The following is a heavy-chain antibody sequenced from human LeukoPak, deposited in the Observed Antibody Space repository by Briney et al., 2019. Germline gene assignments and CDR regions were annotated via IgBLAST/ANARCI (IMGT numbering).Heavy chain of an antibody. CDR3: ARTDYGDDLLGDY. V-gene: IGHV4-39*01. CDR1: GGSISSSSYY. CDR2: IYYSGST. J-gene: IGHJ4*02. Sequence: ASETLSLTCTVSGGSISSSSYYWGWIRQPPGKRLDWIGSIYYSGSTYYNPSLKSRVTISVDTSKNQFSLKLSSVTAADTAVYYCARTDYGDDLLGDYWGQGTLVTVSS. D-gene: IGHD4-17*01.